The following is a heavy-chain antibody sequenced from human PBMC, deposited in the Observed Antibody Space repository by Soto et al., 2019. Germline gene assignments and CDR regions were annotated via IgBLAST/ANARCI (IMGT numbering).Heavy chain of an antibody. CDR1: GYTFTIYG. Sequence: QVQLVQSGAEVKKPGASVKVSCKASGYTFTIYGISWVRQAPGQGVEWMGWISGYNGNTDYAQNLQDRVTLTTDAYTSSVYMELRSLRSDATAVYYCARVVYYDSSGYYGYWGQGTLITVSS. CDR2: ISGYNGNT. D-gene: IGHD3-22*01. J-gene: IGHJ4*02. V-gene: IGHV1-18*04. CDR3: ARVVYYDSSGYYGY.